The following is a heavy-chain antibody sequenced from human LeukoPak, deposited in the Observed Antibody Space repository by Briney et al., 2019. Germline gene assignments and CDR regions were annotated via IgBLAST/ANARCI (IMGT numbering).Heavy chain of an antibody. CDR1: GFTFSSYS. D-gene: IGHD3-3*01. J-gene: IGHJ6*03. V-gene: IGHV3-48*01. CDR3: ARALGDYDFWSGYYAGGRNYYYYMDV. CDR2: ISSSSSTI. Sequence: GGSLRLSCAASGFTFSSYSMNWVRQAPGKGLEWVSYISSSSSTIYYADSVKGRFTISRDNAKNSLYLQMNSLRAEDTAVYYCARALGDYDFWSGYYAGGRNYYYYMDVWGKGTTVTVSS.